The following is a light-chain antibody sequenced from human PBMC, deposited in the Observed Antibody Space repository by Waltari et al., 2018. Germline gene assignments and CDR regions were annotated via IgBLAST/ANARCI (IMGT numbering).Light chain of an antibody. Sequence: DIQMTQSPSSLSASVGDRVTITCQASQDVSVYLNWYQQKPGKAPKLLIYRASNLETGVPSRFSGSGSGTDFTFTISSLQPEDVATYFCKQYDNLSLGTFGQGTRLDI. CDR2: RAS. CDR3: KQYDNLSLGT. V-gene: IGKV1-33*01. J-gene: IGKJ5*01. CDR1: QDVSVY.